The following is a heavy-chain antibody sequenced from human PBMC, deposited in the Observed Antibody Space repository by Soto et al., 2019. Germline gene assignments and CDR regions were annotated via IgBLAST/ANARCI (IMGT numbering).Heavy chain of an antibody. D-gene: IGHD2-2*01. CDR1: GVSFSGYY. Sequence: ESLCVACSVYGVSFSGYYWSWIRQPPGKGLEWIGEINHSGSTNYNPSLKSRVTISVDTSKNQFSLKLSPVTAADTAVYYCARGGGDIVVVPAQRPFDYWGQGTLVTVYS. J-gene: IGHJ4*02. CDR2: INHSGST. CDR3: ARGGGDIVVVPAQRPFDY. V-gene: IGHV4-34*01.